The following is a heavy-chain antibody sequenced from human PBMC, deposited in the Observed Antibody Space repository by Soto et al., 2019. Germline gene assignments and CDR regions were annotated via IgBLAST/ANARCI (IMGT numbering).Heavy chain of an antibody. CDR1: GDSVSSNSAA. D-gene: IGHD1-1*01. J-gene: IGHJ4*02. CDR2: TYYRSKWYN. CDR3: ARRVTTETTAFDY. V-gene: IGHV6-1*01. Sequence: HSQTLSLTCAISGDSVSSNSAAWNWIRQSPSRGLEWLGRTYYRSKWYNDFAESVKGRITINPDTSKNQFSLQLNSVTPEDTAVYFCARRVTTETTAFDYWGQGTLVTVSS.